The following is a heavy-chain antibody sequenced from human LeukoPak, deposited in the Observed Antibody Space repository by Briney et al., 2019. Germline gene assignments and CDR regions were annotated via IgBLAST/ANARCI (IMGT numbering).Heavy chain of an antibody. D-gene: IGHD4-11*01. J-gene: IGHJ6*02. CDR1: GFAVSSYA. CDR3: ARDWSSKYPFYYGMDV. V-gene: IGHV3-23*01. CDR2: MTHSSERT. Sequence: GGSLRLSCAASGFAVSSYAVSWVRQAPGKGLEWVSGMTHSSERTYYADSVKGRFTISRDNSKNTLYLQMNSLRAEDTAVYYCARDWSSKYPFYYGMDVWGQGTTVTVSS.